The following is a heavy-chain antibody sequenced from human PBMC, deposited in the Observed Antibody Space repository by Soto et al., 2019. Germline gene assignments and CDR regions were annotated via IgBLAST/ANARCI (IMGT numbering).Heavy chain of an antibody. V-gene: IGHV3-7*01. CDR2: IKEDGSET. Sequence: QTGGSLRLSCAASGFTFSNYWMTWVRQAPGKGLEWVANIKEDGSETHYVDSVKGRFTISRDNAQNSLYLQMNSLRAEDTAVYYCARALVNGGDYWGQGSLVTVSS. D-gene: IGHD2-8*02. CDR3: ARALVNGGDY. CDR1: GFTFSNYW. J-gene: IGHJ4*02.